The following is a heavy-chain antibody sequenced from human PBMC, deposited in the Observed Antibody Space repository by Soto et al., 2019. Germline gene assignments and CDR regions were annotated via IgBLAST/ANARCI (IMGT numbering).Heavy chain of an antibody. CDR2: ISSSSSTI. V-gene: IGHV3-48*02. CDR1: GFTFSSYS. CDR3: ASEINGVCLY. J-gene: IGHJ4*02. D-gene: IGHD2-8*01. Sequence: EVQLVESGGGLVQPGGSLRLSCAASGFTFSSYSMNWVRQAPGKGLEWVSYISSSSSTIYYADSVKGRFTISRDNAKNSLYLQMTSLRDEDTAVYYCASEINGVCLYWGQGTLVTVSS.